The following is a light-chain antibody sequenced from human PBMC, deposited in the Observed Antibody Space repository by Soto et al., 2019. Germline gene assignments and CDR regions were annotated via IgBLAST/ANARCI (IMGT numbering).Light chain of an antibody. V-gene: IGLV2-11*01. CDR1: SSDVGGYNY. CDR3: CSYADDYFYV. Sequence: QSVLTQPRSVSGSPGQSVTISCTGTSSDVGGYNYVSWYQQHPGKAPKLMIYDVSKRPSGVPDRFSGSKSGNTASLTISGLQAEDEADYYCCSYADDYFYVFGTGTKVTVL. CDR2: DVS. J-gene: IGLJ1*01.